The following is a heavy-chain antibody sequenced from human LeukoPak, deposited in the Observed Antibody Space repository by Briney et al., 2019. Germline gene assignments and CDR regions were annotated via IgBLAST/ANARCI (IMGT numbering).Heavy chain of an antibody. J-gene: IGHJ4*02. Sequence: GGSLRLSCAASGFTFDDYAMHWVRQAPGKGLEWVSGISWNSGSIGYADSVKGRFTISRDNAKNSLYLQMNSLRAEDTALYYCAKGILESGMATPTPFDYWGQGTLVTVSS. CDR1: GFTFDDYA. CDR2: ISWNSGSI. V-gene: IGHV3-9*01. D-gene: IGHD5-24*01. CDR3: AKGILESGMATPTPFDY.